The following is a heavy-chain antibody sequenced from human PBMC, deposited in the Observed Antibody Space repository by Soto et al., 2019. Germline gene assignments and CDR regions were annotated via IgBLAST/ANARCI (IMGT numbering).Heavy chain of an antibody. J-gene: IGHJ4*02. CDR2: IYYSGST. CDR3: AKTGVVTQGMDY. CDR1: GDSVSSANYC. V-gene: IGHV4-61*01. D-gene: IGHD2-15*01. Sequence: SETLSLTCTVSGDSVSSANYCWNWIRQPPGKGLEWIGYIYYSGSTNSNPSLKSRVTISVDTSKNQFSLKLSSVTAADTAVYFCAKTGVVTQGMDYWGQGTLVTVSS.